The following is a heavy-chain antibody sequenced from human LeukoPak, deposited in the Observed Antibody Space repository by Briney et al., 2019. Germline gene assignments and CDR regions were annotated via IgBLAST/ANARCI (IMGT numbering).Heavy chain of an antibody. CDR2: ISAYNGNT. Sequence: ASAKVSCKASGYTFTSYGISWVRQAPGQGLEWMGWISAYNGNTNYAQKLQGRVTMTTDTSTSTAYMELRSLRSDDTAVYYCAREYYYDSSGYKPGDYWGQGTLVTVSS. D-gene: IGHD3-22*01. V-gene: IGHV1-18*01. J-gene: IGHJ4*02. CDR3: AREYYYDSSGYKPGDY. CDR1: GYTFTSYG.